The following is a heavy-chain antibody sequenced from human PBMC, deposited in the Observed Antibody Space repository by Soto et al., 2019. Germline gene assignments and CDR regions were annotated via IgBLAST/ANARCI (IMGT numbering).Heavy chain of an antibody. V-gene: IGHV3-66*01. CDR2: IYSGGST. CDR1: GFTVSSNY. CDR3: ARTRMITCGGVMLSLFDY. Sequence: GGSLRLSCAASGFTVSSNYMSWVRQAPGKGLEWVSVIYSGGSTYYADSVKGRFTISRDNSKNTLYLQMNSLRAEDTAVYYCARTRMITCGGVMLSLFDYWGQGTLVTGSS. D-gene: IGHD3-16*01. J-gene: IGHJ4*02.